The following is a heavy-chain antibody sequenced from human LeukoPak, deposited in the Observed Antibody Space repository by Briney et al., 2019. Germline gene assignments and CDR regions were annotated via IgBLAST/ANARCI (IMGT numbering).Heavy chain of an antibody. CDR2: IHYDGRSK. Sequence: GGSLRLSCAASGFTFSSYGMHWVRQAPGKGLEWVAFIHYDGRSKFYADSVKGRFTISRDNSKNTLYLQMSSLTAEDTALYYCAKGYDYWGQGTLVTVSS. V-gene: IGHV3-30*02. CDR3: AKGYDY. J-gene: IGHJ4*02. CDR1: GFTFSSYG.